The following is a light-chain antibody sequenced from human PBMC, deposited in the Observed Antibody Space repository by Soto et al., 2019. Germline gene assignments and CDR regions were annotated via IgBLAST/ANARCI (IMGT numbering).Light chain of an antibody. CDR3: QSYDGGRSGHV. J-gene: IGLJ1*01. V-gene: IGLV1-40*01. CDR2: GHT. Sequence: QAVVTQPPSVSGAPGQRVTISCTGSSANIGGGFDVHWYQQLPGPAPKLLIYGHTNRPSGVPDRFSGSKSGTSASLAIAGLQAEDEADYYCQSYDGGRSGHVFGTGTKLTVL. CDR1: SANIGGGFD.